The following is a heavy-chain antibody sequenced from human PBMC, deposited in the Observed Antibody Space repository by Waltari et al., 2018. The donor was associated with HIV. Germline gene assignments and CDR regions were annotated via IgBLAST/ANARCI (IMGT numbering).Heavy chain of an antibody. CDR3: ASLYCSGGSCYDY. D-gene: IGHD2-15*01. J-gene: IGHJ4*02. CDR2: IKQDGSEK. CDR1: GFTFSSYW. V-gene: IGHV3-7*01. Sequence: EVQLVESGGGLVQPGGSLRLSCAASGFTFSSYWMTWVRQAPGKGLEWGANIKQDGSEKYYADAVKGRFTISRDNAKNSLYLQMNSLRAEDTAVYYCASLYCSGGSCYDYWGQGTLVTVSS.